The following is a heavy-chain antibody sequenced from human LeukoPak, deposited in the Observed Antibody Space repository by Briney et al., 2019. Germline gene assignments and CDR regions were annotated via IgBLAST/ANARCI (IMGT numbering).Heavy chain of an antibody. D-gene: IGHD4-17*01. Sequence: GSLRLPRSGPWITLKYLCQERVPPASREGPGLGSFICGSSSYIYYTDSVKGRFTISRDNANNSLYLQMNSLRAEDTAVYYCARGGNYGDFPSRDAFDMWGQGTMVIVSS. J-gene: IGHJ3*02. CDR2: ICGSSSYI. CDR1: WITLKYLC. V-gene: IGHV3-21*01. CDR3: ARGGNYGDFPSRDAFDM.